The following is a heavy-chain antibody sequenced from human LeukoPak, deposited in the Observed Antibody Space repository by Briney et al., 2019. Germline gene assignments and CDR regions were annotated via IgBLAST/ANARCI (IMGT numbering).Heavy chain of an antibody. CDR2: ISAYNGNT. V-gene: IGHV1-18*01. D-gene: IGHD3-10*01. Sequence: ASVKVPCKASGYTFTSYGISWVRQAPRQGLEWMGWISAYNGNTNYAQKLQGRVTMTTDTSTSTAYMELRSLRSDDTAVYYCARARFGDRCWFDPWGQGTLVTVSS. CDR1: GYTFTSYG. J-gene: IGHJ5*02. CDR3: ARARFGDRCWFDP.